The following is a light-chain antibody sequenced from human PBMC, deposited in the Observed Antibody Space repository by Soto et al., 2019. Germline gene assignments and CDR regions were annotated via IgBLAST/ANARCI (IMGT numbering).Light chain of an antibody. CDR2: DVS. CDR1: SSVVGDYNS. V-gene: IGLV2-11*01. J-gene: IGLJ1*01. CDR3: CSYVGGYSYV. Sequence: QSALAQPRSVSGSPVQSVTVSCIGTSSVVGDYNSVSWYQQHSGKAPKLMIYDVSKRPSGVPDRFSGSKSGNTASLTISGLQAEDEADYYCCSYVGGYSYVFGIGTKVTVL.